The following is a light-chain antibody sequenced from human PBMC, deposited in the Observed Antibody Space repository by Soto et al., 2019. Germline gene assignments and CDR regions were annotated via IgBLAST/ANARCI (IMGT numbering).Light chain of an antibody. CDR2: GTS. CDR3: QQYGSSPIT. CDR1: QSVSSPY. V-gene: IGKV3-20*01. J-gene: IGKJ5*01. Sequence: EIVLTQSPGTLSLSPGERATLSCRASQSVSSPYLAWYQQKPGQAPRLLMYGTSSRATGITDRFSGSGSGTDFTLTISRLEPEDFAVYFCQQYGSSPITFGQGTRLEIK.